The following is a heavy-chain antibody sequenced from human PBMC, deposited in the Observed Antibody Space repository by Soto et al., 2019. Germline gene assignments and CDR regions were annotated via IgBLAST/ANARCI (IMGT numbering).Heavy chain of an antibody. CDR2: IKTDGRRP. CDR3: ARARIAGSGSCDN. CDR1: GFTFNNYL. Sequence: PWVSLRRSCVCSGFTFNNYLMHGVRQVPGKGLVWVSRIKTDGRRPNYAAAVGGGLPIPSENAKNTLYLNMNSLRAEDPAVYYCARARIAGSGSCDNWGQGTLVSVSS. J-gene: IGHJ4*02. V-gene: IGHV3-74*01. D-gene: IGHD3-10*01.